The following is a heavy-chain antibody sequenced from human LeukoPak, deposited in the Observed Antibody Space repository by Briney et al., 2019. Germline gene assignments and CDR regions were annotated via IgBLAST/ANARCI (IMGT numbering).Heavy chain of an antibody. J-gene: IGHJ4*02. V-gene: IGHV5-51*01. CDR2: IYPGDYET. CDR3: AIPPGYCGNDCSFDH. CDR1: GSHFSNYW. Sequence: GGSPKISCEGSGSHFSNYWIGWGRQVPGKGLEWMGIIYPGDYETRYSPSFQGLVTISVDKSISTAYLQWSSLKASDTAMYYCAIPPGYCGNDCSFDHWGQGTLVTVSS. D-gene: IGHD2-21*02.